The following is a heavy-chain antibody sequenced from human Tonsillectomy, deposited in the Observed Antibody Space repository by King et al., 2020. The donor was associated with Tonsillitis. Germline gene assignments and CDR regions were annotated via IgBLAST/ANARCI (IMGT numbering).Heavy chain of an antibody. Sequence: VQLVESGGGLVKPGGSLRLSCAASGFMFIDFYMSGIRQALGTGLEWVSYISSRDATTYYADSVKGRFTISRDNAKNSLYLQMNSLRAEDTAVYYCARDTYYSDNTYDYWGQGTLVTVSS. J-gene: IGHJ4*02. CDR3: ARDTYYSDNTYDY. V-gene: IGHV3-11*01. CDR2: ISSRDATT. D-gene: IGHD3-22*01. CDR1: GFMFIDFY.